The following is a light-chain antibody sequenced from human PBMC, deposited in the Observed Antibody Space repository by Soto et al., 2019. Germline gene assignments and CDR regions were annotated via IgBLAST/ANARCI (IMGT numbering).Light chain of an antibody. V-gene: IGLV2-8*01. J-gene: IGLJ2*01. CDR1: SSDVGSYNY. Sequence: QSALTQPPSASESPGQSVTISCTGTSSDVGSYNYVSWYQQHPGKAPKLMIFEVSKRPSGVPDRFSGSKSGNTASLTVSGLQAEDEADYYCTSYAGSNNFVFGGGTKVTVL. CDR2: EVS. CDR3: TSYAGSNNFV.